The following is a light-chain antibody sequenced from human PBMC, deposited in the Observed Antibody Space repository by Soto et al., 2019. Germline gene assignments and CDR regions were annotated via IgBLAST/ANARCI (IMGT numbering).Light chain of an antibody. Sequence: QSALTQPRSVSGSPGQSVTISCTGPSSDVGGYNYVSWYQHHPGKAPKLIIYDVTERPSGVPYRFAGSKSGNTASLTISGLQAEDEADYYCCSYAGTYSWVFGGGTQLTVL. CDR2: DVT. CDR3: CSYAGTYSWV. V-gene: IGLV2-11*01. J-gene: IGLJ3*02. CDR1: SSDVGGYNY.